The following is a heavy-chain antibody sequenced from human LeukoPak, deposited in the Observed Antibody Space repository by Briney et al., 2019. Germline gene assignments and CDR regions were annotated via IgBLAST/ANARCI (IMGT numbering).Heavy chain of an antibody. CDR3: ARGTSLTPDY. CDR1: GFTVSNYY. D-gene: IGHD4-17*01. V-gene: IGHV3-53*01. Sequence: PGGSLRLSCAASGFTVSNYYMSWVRQAPGKGLVWVSVIFSDGSSYYADSVKGRFTISRDRSKNTLYLQMNSLRAEDTAVYYCARGTSLTPDYWGQGTLVTVSS. CDR2: IFSDGSS. J-gene: IGHJ4*02.